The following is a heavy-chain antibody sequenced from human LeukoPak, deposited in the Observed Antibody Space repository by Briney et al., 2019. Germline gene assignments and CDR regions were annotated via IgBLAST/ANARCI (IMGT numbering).Heavy chain of an antibody. CDR1: GGSISSGSYY. V-gene: IGHV4-61*02. CDR2: IYTSGST. J-gene: IGHJ6*03. Sequence: SETLSLTCTVSGGSISSGSYYWSWIRQPAGKGLEWIGRIYTSGSTNYNPSLKSRVTISVDTSKNQFSLKPSSVTAADTAVYYCARSYYYYYMDVWGKGATVTVSS. CDR3: ARSYYYYYMDV.